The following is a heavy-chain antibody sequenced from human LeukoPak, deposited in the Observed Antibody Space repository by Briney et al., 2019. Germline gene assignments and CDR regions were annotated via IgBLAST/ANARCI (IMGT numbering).Heavy chain of an antibody. CDR3: AREYRRYSATYFDY. Sequence: ASVRVSSTAPGYTFTGHFIHWVRQAPGQGLEWMGWSNPNSGGTNYAQKFQGRVTMTRDTSISTAYMELSRVRSDDTAVYYCAREYRRYSATYFDYWGQGTLVTVSS. CDR2: SNPNSGGT. CDR1: GYTFTGHF. D-gene: IGHD5-18*01. J-gene: IGHJ4*02. V-gene: IGHV1-2*02.